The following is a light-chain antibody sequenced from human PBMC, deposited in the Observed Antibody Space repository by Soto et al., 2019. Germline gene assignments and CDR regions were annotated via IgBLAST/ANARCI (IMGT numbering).Light chain of an antibody. CDR2: LGS. Sequence: DIVMTQSPLSLPVIPGEPASISCRSSQSLLHSNGYNFLDWYLQKPGQSPQLLIYLGSNRASGVPDRFSGSGSGTDFTLEISRVEAEDVGVYYCMQTLQTPCTFGQGTKLEIK. V-gene: IGKV2-28*01. CDR3: MQTLQTPCT. CDR1: QSLLHSNGYNF. J-gene: IGKJ2*02.